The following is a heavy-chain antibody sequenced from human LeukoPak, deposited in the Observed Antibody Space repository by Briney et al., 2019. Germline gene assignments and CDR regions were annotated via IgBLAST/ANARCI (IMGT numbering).Heavy chain of an antibody. V-gene: IGHV1-18*01. CDR3: ARTGHYDSSGYYPYGAFDI. J-gene: IGHJ3*02. CDR2: ISAYNGNT. CDR1: GYTFTSYG. D-gene: IGHD3-22*01. Sequence: ASVKVSCKASGYTFTSYGISWVRQAPGQGLEWMGWISAYNGNTNYAQKLQGRVTMTTDTSTSTAYMELRSLRSDDTAVYYCARTGHYDSSGYYPYGAFDIWGQGTMVTVSS.